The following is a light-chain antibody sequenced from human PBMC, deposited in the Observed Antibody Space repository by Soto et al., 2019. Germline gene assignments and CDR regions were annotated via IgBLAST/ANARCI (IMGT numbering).Light chain of an antibody. V-gene: IGLV2-14*01. Sequence: QSALTQPASVSGSPRQSITISCSGASSDIGPYDYVSWYQHLPGRAPKLLIYEASNRPSGVSYRFSGSKSGNTASLTISGLQAEDEGDYYCTTFAPGRIYVFGSGTKLTVL. CDR3: TTFAPGRIYV. CDR2: EAS. J-gene: IGLJ1*01. CDR1: SSDIGPYDY.